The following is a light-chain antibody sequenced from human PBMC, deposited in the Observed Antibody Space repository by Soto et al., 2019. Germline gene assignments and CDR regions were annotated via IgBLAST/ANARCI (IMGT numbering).Light chain of an antibody. V-gene: IGKV3-15*01. CDR3: QQYDNWST. CDR1: QSVSSH. CDR2: GAS. Sequence: EVVMTQSPAALSVSPGEGATLSCRASQSVSSHLAWYQQKPGQSPRLLIYGASTRATGVPARFSGSGSGTEFTLTIRSLQSEDFAVYYWQQYDNWSTFGGGTQVQI. J-gene: IGKJ4*01.